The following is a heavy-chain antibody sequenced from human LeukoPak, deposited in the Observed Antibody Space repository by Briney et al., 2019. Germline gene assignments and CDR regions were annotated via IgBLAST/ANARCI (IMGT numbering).Heavy chain of an antibody. CDR3: ARDRDYAFDS. D-gene: IGHD4-17*01. V-gene: IGHV3-48*02. J-gene: IGHJ4*02. Sequence: GGSLRLSCVASGFTFRSHGMNWVRQAPGKGLEWVSYIGGTHSNIYYADSVKGRFTISRDDAKNSLYLQMNSLRDEDTAVYYCARDRDYAFDSWGQGTLVTVSS. CDR2: IGGTHSNI. CDR1: GFTFRSHG.